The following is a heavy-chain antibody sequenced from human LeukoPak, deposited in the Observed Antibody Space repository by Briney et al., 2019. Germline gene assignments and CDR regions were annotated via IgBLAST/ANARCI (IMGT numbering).Heavy chain of an antibody. J-gene: IGHJ4*02. D-gene: IGHD2-21*01. CDR3: ARATVVGGYYFDY. CDR2: IFSGVGT. Sequence: PGGSLRLSCAASGFTFSSYNMNWVRQAPGKGLEWVSIIFSGVGTYYADSVKGRFTISRDNTKNTLYLQMDNLRAEDTAVYYCARATVVGGYYFDYWGQGTLVTVSS. V-gene: IGHV3-53*01. CDR1: GFTFSSYN.